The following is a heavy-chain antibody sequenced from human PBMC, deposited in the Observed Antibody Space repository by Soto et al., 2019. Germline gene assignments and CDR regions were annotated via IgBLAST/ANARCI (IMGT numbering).Heavy chain of an antibody. CDR3: ARAAPFDCFGTKGVYGMDV. Sequence: GGSLRLSCAASGFTFDGYVMSWVRQAPGKGLEWVSSINGGGYSTYYADSVKGRFTISRDNAKKSLFLQINSLRVEDTAMYYSARAAPFDCFGTKGVYGMDVWGQGTTVTVS. V-gene: IGHV3-23*01. CDR1: GFTFDGYV. J-gene: IGHJ6*02. CDR2: INGGGYST. D-gene: IGHD2-21*02.